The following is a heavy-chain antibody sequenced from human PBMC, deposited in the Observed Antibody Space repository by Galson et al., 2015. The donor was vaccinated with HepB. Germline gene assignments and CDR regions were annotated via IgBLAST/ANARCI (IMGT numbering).Heavy chain of an antibody. D-gene: IGHD3-3*01. V-gene: IGHV4-34*01. CDR2: INHSGST. Sequence: ETLSLTCAVYGGSFSGYYWSWIRQPPGKGLEWIGEINHSGSTNYNPSLKSRVTISVDTSKNQFSLKLSSVTAADTAVYYCTRFGVPSGYYSDYYYYGMDVWGQGTTVTVSS. CDR3: TRFGVPSGYYSDYYYYGMDV. J-gene: IGHJ6*02. CDR1: GGSFSGYY.